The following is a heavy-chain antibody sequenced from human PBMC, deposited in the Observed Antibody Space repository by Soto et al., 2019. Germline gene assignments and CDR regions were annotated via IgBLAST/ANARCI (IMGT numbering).Heavy chain of an antibody. Sequence: QVQLQESGPGLVKPSETLSLTCTVSGGSISSYYWSWIRQPPGKGLEWIGYIYYRGSTNYNPSLKSRVTISVDPSKTQFSLKLTSVTAADTAVYYCARRYGGNFDYWGQGTLVTVSS. V-gene: IGHV4-59*01. J-gene: IGHJ4*02. CDR2: IYYRGST. CDR1: GGSISSYY. CDR3: ARRYGGNFDY. D-gene: IGHD1-26*01.